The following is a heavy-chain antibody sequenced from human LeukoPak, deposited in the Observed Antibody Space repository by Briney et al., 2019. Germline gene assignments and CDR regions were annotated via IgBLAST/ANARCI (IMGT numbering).Heavy chain of an antibody. CDR2: IDSSTTRI. V-gene: IGHV3-21*01. D-gene: IGHD2/OR15-2a*01. CDR1: GFTFRSFS. CDR3: VRGGTYCDSTCKGADY. Sequence: PGGSLRLSCAASGFTFRSFSMNWVRQAPEKGLEWVSAIDSSTTRIYYANSVRGRFTISRDNAKNSLDLQMNSLRAEDTAVYYCVRGGTYCDSTCKGADYWGQGTLVAVSS. J-gene: IGHJ4*02.